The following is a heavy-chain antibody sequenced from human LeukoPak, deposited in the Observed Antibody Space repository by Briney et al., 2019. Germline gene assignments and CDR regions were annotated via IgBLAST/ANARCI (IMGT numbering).Heavy chain of an antibody. CDR2: IYPGDSDT. V-gene: IGHV5-51*01. CDR3: ARGLSSISNWFDP. J-gene: IGHJ5*02. Sequence: GESLKISCKGSGYSFTSYWIGWVRQMPGKGLEWMGIIYPGDSDTRYSPSFQGQVTISADKSISTAYLQWSSLTASDTAMYYCARGLSSISNWFDPWGQGTLVTVSS. CDR1: GYSFTSYW. D-gene: IGHD3-16*02.